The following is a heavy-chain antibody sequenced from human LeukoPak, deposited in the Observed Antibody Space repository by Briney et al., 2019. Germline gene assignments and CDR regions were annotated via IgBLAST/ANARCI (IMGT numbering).Heavy chain of an antibody. D-gene: IGHD6-13*01. CDR2: IYYSGAT. CDR1: GGSISTYY. Sequence: SETLSFTCTVSGGSISTYYWNWIRQPPGNGLEWIGYIYYSGATNYNPSLKSRVTISVDTSKKQFSLKLSSVTAADTAVYYCARGVYIAAAQYAFWGQGTLVTVSS. CDR3: ARGVYIAAAQYAF. J-gene: IGHJ4*02. V-gene: IGHV4-59*01.